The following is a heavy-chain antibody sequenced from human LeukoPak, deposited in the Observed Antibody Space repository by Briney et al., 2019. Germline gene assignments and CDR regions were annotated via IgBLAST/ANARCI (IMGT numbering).Heavy chain of an antibody. CDR3: ARTRPPCTSCLLLDY. CDR2: INPNSGGT. D-gene: IGHD2-2*01. V-gene: IGHV1-2*02. CDR1: GYTFTGFY. Sequence: ASVKVSCKTSGYTFTGFYIHWLRQAPGQGLEWMGWINPNSGGTNYAQKFQGLVTLSRGTSITTAYMEFSRVTSDDTAVYYCARTRPPCTSCLLLDYWGQGALVTVSS. J-gene: IGHJ4*02.